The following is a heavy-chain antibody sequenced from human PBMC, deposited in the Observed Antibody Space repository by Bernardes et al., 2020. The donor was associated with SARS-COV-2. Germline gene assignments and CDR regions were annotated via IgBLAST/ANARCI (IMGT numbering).Heavy chain of an antibody. V-gene: IGHV4-34*01. CDR3: AREGYYDSSGYYQHDAFDI. CDR2: INHSGST. D-gene: IGHD3-22*01. Sequence: SETLSLTCAVYGGSFSGYYWSWIRQPPGKGLEWIGEINHSGSTNYNPSLKSRVTISVDTSKNQFSLKLSSVTAADTAVYYCAREGYYDSSGYYQHDAFDIWGQGTMVTVSS. J-gene: IGHJ3*02. CDR1: GGSFSGYY.